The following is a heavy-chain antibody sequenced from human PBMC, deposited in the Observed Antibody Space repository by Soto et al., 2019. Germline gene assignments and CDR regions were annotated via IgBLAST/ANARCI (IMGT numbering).Heavy chain of an antibody. D-gene: IGHD2-2*01. Sequence: EVQLVQSGAEVKKPGESLKISCKGSGYSFTSYWIGWVRQMPGKGLEWMGIIYPGDSDTRYSPSLQGQVTISADKSISTAYLQCSSLKASYTAMYYCARRSFGISSSTPYYFDYWGQGTLVTVSS. J-gene: IGHJ4*02. CDR3: ARRSFGISSSTPYYFDY. CDR1: GYSFTSYW. V-gene: IGHV5-51*01. CDR2: IYPGDSDT.